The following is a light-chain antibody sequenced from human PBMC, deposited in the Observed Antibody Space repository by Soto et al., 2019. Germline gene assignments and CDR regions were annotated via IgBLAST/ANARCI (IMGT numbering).Light chain of an antibody. J-gene: IGLJ2*01. CDR3: QSYDSSLRGVV. Sequence: QSVLTQPPSVSGAPGQRVTTSCTGSSSNIGAGYDVHWYQQLPGTAPKLLISVSGKRPSGVPDRFSAAKSGTSASLAITGLQAEDEADYYCQSYDSSLRGVVFGGGTKVTVL. CDR2: VSG. V-gene: IGLV1-40*01. CDR1: SSNIGAGYD.